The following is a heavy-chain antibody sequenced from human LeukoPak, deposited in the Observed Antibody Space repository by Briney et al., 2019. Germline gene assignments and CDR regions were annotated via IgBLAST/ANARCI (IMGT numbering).Heavy chain of an antibody. J-gene: IGHJ3*02. CDR1: GFTFSSYW. CDR3: AREVGGSAFDI. Sequence: GRSLRLSCAASGFTFSSYWMSWVRQAPGKGLEWVSIIYSGGSTYYADSVKGRFTISRHNSKNTLYLQMNSLRAEDTAVYYCAREVGGSAFDIWGQGTMVTVSS. V-gene: IGHV3-53*04. D-gene: IGHD3-16*01. CDR2: IYSGGST.